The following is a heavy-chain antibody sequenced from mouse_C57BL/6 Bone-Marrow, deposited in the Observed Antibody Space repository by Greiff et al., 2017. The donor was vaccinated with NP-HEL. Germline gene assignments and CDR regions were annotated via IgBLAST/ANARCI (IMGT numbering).Heavy chain of an antibody. CDR2: ISSGGSYT. CDR1: GFTFSSYG. Sequence: DVQLVESGGDLVKPGGSLKLSCAASGFTFSSYGMSWVRQTPDKRLEWVATISSGGSYTYYPDSVKGRFTISRDNAKNTLYRQMSSLKSEDTAMYYCARPIYYGSSYPFAYWGQGTLVTVSA. CDR3: ARPIYYGSSYPFAY. D-gene: IGHD1-1*01. J-gene: IGHJ3*01. V-gene: IGHV5-6*01.